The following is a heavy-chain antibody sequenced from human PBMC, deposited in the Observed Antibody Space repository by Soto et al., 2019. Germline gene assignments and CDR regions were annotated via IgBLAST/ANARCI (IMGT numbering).Heavy chain of an antibody. CDR1: GFPCTIHS. V-gene: IGHV1-46*01. CDR2: IKPSSGST. Sequence: GSVKVSCKASGFPCTIHSIHGVRQSPFRGLDGMGVIKPSSGSTSYAQKFQGRVTMTSDTSTNTVYMELSRLRSEDTAMYYCARDRDILTGFYDYGMDVWGQGTTVTVSS. J-gene: IGHJ6*02. D-gene: IGHD3-9*01. CDR3: ARDRDILTGFYDYGMDV.